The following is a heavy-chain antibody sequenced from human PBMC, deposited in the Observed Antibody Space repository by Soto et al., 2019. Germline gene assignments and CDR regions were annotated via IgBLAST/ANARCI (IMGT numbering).Heavy chain of an antibody. CDR2: ISGSGGST. V-gene: IGHV3-23*01. CDR1: GFTFSSYA. J-gene: IGHJ6*02. Sequence: PGGSLRLSCAASGFTFSSYAMSWVRQAPGKGLEWVSAISGSGGSTYYADSVKGRFTISRDNSKNTLYLQMNSLRAEDTAVYYCAKDFEIVVVRNYYYGMDVWGQGTTVTVSS. D-gene: IGHD2-2*01. CDR3: AKDFEIVVVRNYYYGMDV.